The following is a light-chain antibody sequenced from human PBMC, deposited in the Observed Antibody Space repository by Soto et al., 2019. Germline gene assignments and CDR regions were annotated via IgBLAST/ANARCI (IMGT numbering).Light chain of an antibody. J-gene: IGKJ3*01. CDR1: QGIGDT. CDR2: DAS. Sequence: MTQSPATLSVSQGEGVTLSCRANQGIGDTLAWYQQKPGKAPKLLTYDASDLETGVPSRFSGSGSGTDFTFTIRSLQPEDFATYYCQQYDSLPFPFGPGTKVDIK. CDR3: QQYDSLPFP. V-gene: IGKV1-33*01.